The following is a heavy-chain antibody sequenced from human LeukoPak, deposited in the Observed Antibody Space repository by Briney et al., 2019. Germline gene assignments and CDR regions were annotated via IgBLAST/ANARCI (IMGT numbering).Heavy chain of an antibody. V-gene: IGHV1-2*02. D-gene: IGHD3-22*01. CDR1: GYTFTGYF. Sequence: ASVKVSCKASGYTFTGYFMHWVRQAPGQGLDWMGWINPNSGGTNYAQKFQGRVTMTRDTSISTAYMELSRLRSDDTAVYYCARGNTYYYDSSGYPERYWGQGTLVTVSS. CDR3: ARGNTYYYDSSGYPERY. J-gene: IGHJ4*02. CDR2: INPNSGGT.